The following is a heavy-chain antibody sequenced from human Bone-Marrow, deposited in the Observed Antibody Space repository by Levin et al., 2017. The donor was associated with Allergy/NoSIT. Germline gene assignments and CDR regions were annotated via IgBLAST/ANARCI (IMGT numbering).Heavy chain of an antibody. CDR3: ARETTYYFDTGGDLRAGWYFDL. CDR2: ISNTGTTV. CDR1: GFSLSQYD. V-gene: IGHV3-48*03. D-gene: IGHD3-22*01. J-gene: IGHJ2*01. Sequence: GESLKISCVASGFSLSQYDMIWVRQSPGKGLEWLSTISNTGTTVSFADSVKGRFTVSRDNTKKSLFLEMNSLRADDTAIYYCARETTYYFDTGGDLRAGWYFDLWGRGTLVTVSS.